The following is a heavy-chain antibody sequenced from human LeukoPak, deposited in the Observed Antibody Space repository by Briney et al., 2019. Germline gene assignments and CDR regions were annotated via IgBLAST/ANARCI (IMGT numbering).Heavy chain of an antibody. CDR1: GGSFSGYY. D-gene: IGHD5-18*01. CDR3: ARADREGGYTYGFFDY. J-gene: IGHJ4*02. CDR2: INHSGST. V-gene: IGHV4-34*01. Sequence: LETLSLTCAVYGGSFSGYYWSWIRQPPGKSLEWIGEINHSGSTNYNPSLKSRVNISVDTSKNQFSLQLESMTVADTAVYFCARADREGGYTYGFFDYWGQGILVTVSS.